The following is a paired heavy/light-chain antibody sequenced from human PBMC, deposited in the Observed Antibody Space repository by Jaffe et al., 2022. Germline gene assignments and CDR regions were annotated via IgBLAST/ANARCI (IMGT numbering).Heavy chain of an antibody. V-gene: IGHV3-30*02. CDR3: ARNFVTAYFVSGASDY. Sequence: QVQLVESGGGVVQPGGSLRLSCAASGFTFSTYGIHWVRQAPGKGLEWVAFIHYDGNNKYYADSVKGRFTISRDNSKDTLFLQMNSLRTEDTAVYYCARNFVTAYFVSGASDYWGQGTLVTVSS. CDR2: IHYDGNNK. J-gene: IGHJ4*02. CDR1: GFTFSTYG. D-gene: IGHD3-10*01.
Light chain of an antibody. J-gene: IGKJ2*01. CDR2: GAS. V-gene: IGKV3-20*01. CDR3: QHYGGSPPAYT. Sequence: EIVLTQSPGTLSLSPGERATLSCRASQSVGSIYLAWYQQKPGQAPRLLIFGASSRATGIPDRFSGSGSGTDFTLTISRLEPEDFAVYYCQHYGGSPPAYTFGQGTKLEIK. CDR1: QSVGSIY.